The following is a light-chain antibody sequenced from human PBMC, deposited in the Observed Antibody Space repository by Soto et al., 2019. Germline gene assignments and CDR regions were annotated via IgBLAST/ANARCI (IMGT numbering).Light chain of an antibody. CDR2: GIS. J-gene: IGKJ1*01. Sequence: EIVLTQSPGTLSLSPGERATLSCRASQSVSSDYLAWYQQKPGQAPRLLIYGISSRATGIPDRFSGSGSGTDFTLTISRLEPEDFVVYFCQQYSSLPWTFGQGTEVEIK. CDR1: QSVSSDY. V-gene: IGKV3-20*01. CDR3: QQYSSLPWT.